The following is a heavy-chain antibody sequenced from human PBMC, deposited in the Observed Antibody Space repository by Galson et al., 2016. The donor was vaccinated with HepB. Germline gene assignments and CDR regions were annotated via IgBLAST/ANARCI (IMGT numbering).Heavy chain of an antibody. CDR3: AREGGYSSSSGYFYYGMDV. D-gene: IGHD6-6*01. CDR1: GYTFTGYY. J-gene: IGHJ6*02. Sequence: SVKVSCKASGYTFTGYYMHWVRQAPGQGLEWMGWINPNSGGTNYAQKFQGWVTMTRDTSISTAYMELSRLRSDDTAGYYCAREGGYSSSSGYFYYGMDVWGQGTTVTVAS. CDR2: INPNSGGT. V-gene: IGHV1-2*04.